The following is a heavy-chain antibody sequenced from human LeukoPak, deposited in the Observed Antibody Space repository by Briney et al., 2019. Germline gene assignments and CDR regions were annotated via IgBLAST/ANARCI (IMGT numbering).Heavy chain of an antibody. D-gene: IGHD2-15*01. CDR2: IYTSGST. CDR1: GGSISNYY. CDR3: ARQGYCGGGSCYSSWFDP. V-gene: IGHV4-4*07. J-gene: IGHJ5*02. Sequence: SETLSLTCTVSGGSISNYYWSWIRQSAAKGLEWIGRIYTSGSTNYNPSLKSRATMSVDTSKNEFSLKLHSVTVADTAVYYCARQGYCGGGSCYSSWFDPWGQGTLVTVSS.